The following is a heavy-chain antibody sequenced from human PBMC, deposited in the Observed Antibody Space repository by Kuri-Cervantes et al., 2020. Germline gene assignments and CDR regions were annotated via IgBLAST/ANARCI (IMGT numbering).Heavy chain of an antibody. CDR2: IWYDGSNK. CDR1: GFTFSSYG. D-gene: IGHD6-6*01. V-gene: IGHV3-33*06. J-gene: IGHJ3*02. Sequence: GESLKISCAASGFTFSSYGMHWVRQAPGKGLEWVAVIWYDGSNKYYADSLKGRFTISRDNSKNTLYLQMNSLRAEDTAVYYCAKGIMSDEYSSSWRYGFDIWGQGTMVTVSS. CDR3: AKGIMSDEYSSSWRYGFDI.